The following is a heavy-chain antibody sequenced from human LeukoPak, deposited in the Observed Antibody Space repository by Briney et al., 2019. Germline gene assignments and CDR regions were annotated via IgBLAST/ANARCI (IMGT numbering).Heavy chain of an antibody. CDR3: ARYESSHEVYWSTLGLRY. CDR1: GYTFTSYG. Sequence: GASVKVSCKASGYTFTSYGISWVRQAPGQGLEWMGWISAYNGNTNYAQKLQGRVTMTTDTSTSTAYMELRSLRSDDTAVYYCARYESSHEVYWSTLGLRYWGQGTLVTVSS. J-gene: IGHJ4*02. V-gene: IGHV1-18*01. D-gene: IGHD1-1*01. CDR2: ISAYNGNT.